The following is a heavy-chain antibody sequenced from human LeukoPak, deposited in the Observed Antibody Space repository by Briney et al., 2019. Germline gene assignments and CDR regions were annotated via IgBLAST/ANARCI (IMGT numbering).Heavy chain of an antibody. D-gene: IGHD5-12*01. CDR2: INTNTGNP. J-gene: IGHJ6*03. Sequence: GASVKVSCKASGYTFTSYAMNWVRQAPGQGLEWMGWINTNTGNPTYAQGFTGRFVFSLDTSVSTAYLQISSLKAEDTAVYYCARGLNGYSGYDPSRHSYYYYYMDVWGKGTTVTVSS. CDR3: ARGLNGYSGYDPSRHSYYYYYMDV. V-gene: IGHV7-4-1*02. CDR1: GYTFTSYA.